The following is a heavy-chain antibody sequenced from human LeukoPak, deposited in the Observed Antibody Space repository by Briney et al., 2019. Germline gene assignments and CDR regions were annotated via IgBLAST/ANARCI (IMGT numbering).Heavy chain of an antibody. CDR1: GGSISSSNW. J-gene: IGHJ4*02. CDR3: ARDQGDIVATMGAY. CDR2: IYHSGST. Sequence: PSETLSLTCAVSGGSISSSNWWSWVRQPPGKGLEWIGEIYHSGSTNYNPSLKSRVTISVDKSKNQFSLKLSSVTAADTAVYYCARDQGDIVATMGAYWGQGTLVTVSS. V-gene: IGHV4-4*02. D-gene: IGHD5-12*01.